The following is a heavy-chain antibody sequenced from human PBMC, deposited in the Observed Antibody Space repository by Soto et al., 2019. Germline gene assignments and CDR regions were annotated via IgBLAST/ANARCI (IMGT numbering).Heavy chain of an antibody. Sequence: SQTLSLTCAISGDSVSSNSAAWNWIRQSPSRGLEWLGRTYYRSKWYNDYAVSVKSRITINPDTSKNQFSLQLNSVTPEDTAVYYCAAEYCSSTSCPLNDAFDIWGQGTMVTVSS. CDR2: TYYRSKWYN. V-gene: IGHV6-1*01. CDR1: GDSVSSNSAA. CDR3: AAEYCSSTSCPLNDAFDI. J-gene: IGHJ3*02. D-gene: IGHD2-2*01.